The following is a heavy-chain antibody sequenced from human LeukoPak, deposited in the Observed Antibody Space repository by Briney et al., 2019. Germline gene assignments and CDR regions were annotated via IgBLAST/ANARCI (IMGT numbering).Heavy chain of an antibody. Sequence: GESLKISCKGSGYSFTNYWIGWVRQMPGKGLEWVGIIYPGDSDTRYSPSFQGQVTISADKSISTAYLQWSSLKASDTAMYYCARSPPSSYCTSTSCYPRHFDYWGQGTLVTVSS. V-gene: IGHV5-51*01. CDR2: IYPGDSDT. CDR1: GYSFTNYW. J-gene: IGHJ4*02. D-gene: IGHD2-2*01. CDR3: ARSPPSSYCTSTSCYPRHFDY.